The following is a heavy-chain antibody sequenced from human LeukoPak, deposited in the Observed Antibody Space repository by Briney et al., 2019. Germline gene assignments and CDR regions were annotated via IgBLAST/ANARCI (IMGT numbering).Heavy chain of an antibody. Sequence: GGSLRLSCAASGFTFSSYAMHWVRQAPGKGLEWVAVISYDGSNKYYADSVKGRFTISRDNSKNTLYLQMNNLRAEDTAVYYCAREVVCSSTSCYLGEVDYWGQGTLVTVSS. D-gene: IGHD2-2*01. CDR1: GFTFSSYA. V-gene: IGHV3-30-3*01. CDR2: ISYDGSNK. J-gene: IGHJ4*02. CDR3: AREVVCSSTSCYLGEVDY.